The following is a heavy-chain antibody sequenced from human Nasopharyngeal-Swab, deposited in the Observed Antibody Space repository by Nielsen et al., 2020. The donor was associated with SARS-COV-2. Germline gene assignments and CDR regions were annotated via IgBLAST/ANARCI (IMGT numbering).Heavy chain of an antibody. D-gene: IGHD3-16*02. CDR1: GGSISRGGYY. Sequence: LGLSCTFSGGSISRGGYYWSWIRQPPGKGLEWIGYIYYSGSTYYNPSLKSRVTISVDTSKNQFSLKLSSVTAADTAVYYCARGEFGGVIVLDAFDIWGQGTMVTVSS. CDR2: IYYSGST. CDR3: ARGEFGGVIVLDAFDI. J-gene: IGHJ3*02. V-gene: IGHV4-31*03.